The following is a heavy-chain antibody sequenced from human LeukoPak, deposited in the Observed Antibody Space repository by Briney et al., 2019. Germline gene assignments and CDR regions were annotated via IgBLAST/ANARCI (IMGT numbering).Heavy chain of an antibody. Sequence: VASVKVSCKASGYTFTSYYMHWVRQAPGQGLEWMGIINPSGGSTSYAQKFQGRVTMTRDTSTSTVYVELSSLRSEDTAVYYCARDRENYGGHMDVWGKGTTVTVSS. CDR2: INPSGGST. D-gene: IGHD4-17*01. V-gene: IGHV1-46*03. CDR3: ARDRENYGGHMDV. J-gene: IGHJ6*03. CDR1: GYTFTSYY.